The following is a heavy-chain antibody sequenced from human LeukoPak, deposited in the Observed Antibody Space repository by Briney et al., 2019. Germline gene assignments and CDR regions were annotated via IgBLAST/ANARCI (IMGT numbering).Heavy chain of an antibody. CDR2: IYPGDSDT. J-gene: IGHJ4*02. V-gene: IGHV5-51*01. CDR3: ARRRIAVAGNVDYFDY. D-gene: IGHD6-19*01. CDR1: GYSFTSYW. Sequence: GASLKISCKGSGYSFTSYWIGWVRQMPGKGLEWMGIIYPGDSDTRYSPSFQGQVTISADKSISTAYLQWSSLKASDTAMYYCARRRIAVAGNVDYFDYWGQGTLVTVSS.